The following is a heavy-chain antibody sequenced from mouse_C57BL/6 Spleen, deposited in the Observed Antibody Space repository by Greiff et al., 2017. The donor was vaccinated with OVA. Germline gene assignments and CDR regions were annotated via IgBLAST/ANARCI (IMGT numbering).Heavy chain of an antibody. J-gene: IGHJ2*01. CDR3: ARDLYYGLDY. CDR2: INYDGSST. V-gene: IGHV5-16*01. CDR1: GFTFSDYY. D-gene: IGHD1-2*01. Sequence: EVQVVESEGGLVQPGSSMKLSCTASGFTFSDYYMAWVRQVPEKGLEWVANINYDGSSTYYLDSLKSRFIISRDNAKNILYLQMSSLKSEDTATYYCARDLYYGLDYWGQGTTLTVSS.